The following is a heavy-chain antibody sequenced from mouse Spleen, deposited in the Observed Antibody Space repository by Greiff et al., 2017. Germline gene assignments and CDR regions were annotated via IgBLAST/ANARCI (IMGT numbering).Heavy chain of an antibody. Sequence: VQLQESGAELARPGASVKLSCKASGYTFTSYGISWVKQRTGQGLEWIGEIYPRSGNTYYNEKFKGKATLTADKSSSTAYMELRSLTSEDSAVYFCAREGDLLGYYFDYWGQGTTLTVSS. CDR2: IYPRSGNT. CDR3: AREGDLLGYYFDY. CDR1: GYTFTSYG. J-gene: IGHJ2*01. D-gene: IGHD3-1*01. V-gene: IGHV1-81*01.